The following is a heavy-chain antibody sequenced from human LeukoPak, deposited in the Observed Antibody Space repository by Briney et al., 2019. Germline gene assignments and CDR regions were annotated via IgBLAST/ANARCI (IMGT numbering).Heavy chain of an antibody. V-gene: IGHV3-49*04. Sequence: PGGSLRLSCTASGFTLGDFAMSWVRQAPGKGLEWVGFIRSQGYGGAPEYAASVKGRFSIARDDSKSIAYLQMSSLKVEDTGLYYCTRSTVIADSFDYWGQGILVTVSS. CDR3: TRSTVIADSFDY. D-gene: IGHD4-17*01. CDR2: IRSQGYGGAP. J-gene: IGHJ4*02. CDR1: GFTLGDFA.